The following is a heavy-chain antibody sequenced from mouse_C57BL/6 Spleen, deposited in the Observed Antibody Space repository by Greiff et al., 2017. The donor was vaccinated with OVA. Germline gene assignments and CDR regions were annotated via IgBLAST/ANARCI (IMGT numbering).Heavy chain of an antibody. CDR1: GYSFTGYY. CDR3: ARGGIYYGYDLDY. Sequence: VQLQQSGPELVKPGASVKISCKASGYSFTGYYMNWVKQSPEKSLEWIGEINPSTGGTTYNQKFKAKATLTVDKSSSTAYMQLKSLTSEDSAVYYCARGGIYYGYDLDYWGQGTTLTVSS. J-gene: IGHJ2*01. V-gene: IGHV1-42*01. CDR2: INPSTGGT. D-gene: IGHD2-2*01.